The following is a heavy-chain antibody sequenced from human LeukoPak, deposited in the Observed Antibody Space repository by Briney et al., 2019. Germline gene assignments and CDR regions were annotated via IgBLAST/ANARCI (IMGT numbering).Heavy chain of an antibody. CDR2: ISGSGGST. V-gene: IGHV3-23*01. Sequence: GGSLRLFCAASGFTFSSYAMSWVRQAPGKGLEWVSAISGSGGSTYYADSVKGRFTISRDNSKNTLYLQMNSLRAEDTAVYYCAKDTGEQLVPYFDYWGQGTLVTVSS. CDR3: AKDTGEQLVPYFDY. J-gene: IGHJ4*02. CDR1: GFTFSSYA. D-gene: IGHD6-6*01.